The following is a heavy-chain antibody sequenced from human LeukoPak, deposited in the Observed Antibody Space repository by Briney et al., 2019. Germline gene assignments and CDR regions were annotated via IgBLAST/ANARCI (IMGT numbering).Heavy chain of an antibody. D-gene: IGHD4-17*01. CDR3: IVFGDSNH. Sequence: GGSLRLSCAASGLTGSHNYVSWVRQAAGKGLEWVSAIHTSGDTCYADSVKSRFTISRDTSKNTLYLQINSLRVEDTAVYYCIVFGDSNHWGQGTLVTVSS. CDR1: GLTGSHNY. V-gene: IGHV3-53*01. J-gene: IGHJ5*02. CDR2: IHTSGDT.